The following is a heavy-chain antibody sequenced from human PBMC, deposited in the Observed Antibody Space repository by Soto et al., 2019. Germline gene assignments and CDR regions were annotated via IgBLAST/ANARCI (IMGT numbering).Heavy chain of an antibody. Sequence: EVQLVESGGGLVQPGGSLRLSCAASGFTFNNYWMNWVRQAPGKGLEWAANINQDGSQTNYVDSVKGRFTISRDNAKNSLYLQMNSLRAEDTAVYYCARGTPTPGLDYWGQGTLVTVSS. J-gene: IGHJ4*02. D-gene: IGHD2-15*01. CDR2: INQDGSQT. V-gene: IGHV3-7*03. CDR1: GFTFNNYW. CDR3: ARGTPTPGLDY.